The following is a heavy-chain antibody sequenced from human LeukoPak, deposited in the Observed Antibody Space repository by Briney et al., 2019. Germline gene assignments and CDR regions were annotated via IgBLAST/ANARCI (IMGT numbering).Heavy chain of an antibody. J-gene: IGHJ4*02. Sequence: GGTLRLSCAAAGFTFSHYGMSWVRQAPGKGLEWVSAISGSGGSTYYADSVKGRFTISRDNSKNTLYLQMNSLRAEDTAVYYCARVVDHDYGDYYLDYWGQGTLVTVSS. CDR2: ISGSGGST. CDR1: GFTFSHYG. D-gene: IGHD4-17*01. CDR3: ARVVDHDYGDYYLDY. V-gene: IGHV3-23*01.